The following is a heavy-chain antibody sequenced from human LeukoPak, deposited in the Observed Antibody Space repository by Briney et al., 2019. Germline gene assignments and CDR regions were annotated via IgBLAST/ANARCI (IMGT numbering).Heavy chain of an antibody. CDR2: IYYSGST. CDR1: GVSLSSYF. J-gene: IGHJ6*03. Sequence: SETLSLTCTVSGVSLSSYFWSWIRQPPGKGLEWIGYIYYSGSTNYNPSLKSRVTISVDTSKNQFSLKLSSVTAADTAVYYCAREDVSYYYMDVWGKGTTVTVSS. CDR3: AREDVSYYYMDV. V-gene: IGHV4-59*01. D-gene: IGHD5/OR15-5a*01.